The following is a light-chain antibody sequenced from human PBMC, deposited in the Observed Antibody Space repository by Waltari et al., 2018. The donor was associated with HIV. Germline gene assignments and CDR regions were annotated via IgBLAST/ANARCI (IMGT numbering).Light chain of an antibody. CDR2: DVI. CDR1: SSDVGGYNH. J-gene: IGLJ2*01. Sequence: QSALTQPASVSGSPGQSITISCTGTSSDVGGYNHVSWYQQHPGKAPKLMIYDVIKRPSGFSNRCSGSRSGNTASLTVAGLQAEDGADYYCCAYAGSTTYVIFGGGTKLTVL. CDR3: CAYAGSTTYVI. V-gene: IGLV2-23*02.